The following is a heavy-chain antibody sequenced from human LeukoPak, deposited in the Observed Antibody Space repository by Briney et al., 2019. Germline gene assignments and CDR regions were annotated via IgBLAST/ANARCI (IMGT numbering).Heavy chain of an antibody. CDR3: ARGGYYGSGNDFRFDP. D-gene: IGHD3-10*01. CDR1: GASISRYY. Sequence: SETLSLTCTVSGASISRYYWSWIRQPPGKALEWIGHISYRGSTNYNPSLNSRVTVSVDTSQSQFSLKLSSVTAADTAVYYCARGGYYGSGNDFRFDPWGQGTLVTVSS. J-gene: IGHJ5*02. V-gene: IGHV4-59*01. CDR2: ISYRGST.